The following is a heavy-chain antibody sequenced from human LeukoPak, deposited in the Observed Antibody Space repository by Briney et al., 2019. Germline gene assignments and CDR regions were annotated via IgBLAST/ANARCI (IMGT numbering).Heavy chain of an antibody. D-gene: IGHD6-19*01. CDR1: GFTFSSYS. CDR3: ARVSIGWYSFDY. V-gene: IGHV3-21*01. Sequence: GGSLRLSCAASGFTFSSYSMNWVRQAPGKGLEWVSSISSGSSYIYYADSVKGRFTISRDNAKDTVYLQMNSLRAEDTAVYYCARVSIGWYSFDYWGQGTLVTVSS. CDR2: ISSGSSYI. J-gene: IGHJ4*02.